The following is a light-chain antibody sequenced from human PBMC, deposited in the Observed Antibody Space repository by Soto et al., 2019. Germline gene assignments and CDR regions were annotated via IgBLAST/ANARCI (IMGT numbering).Light chain of an antibody. CDR2: GNN. CDR3: QSYDSSLSGVL. Sequence: QSVLTQPPSVSGAPGQRVTISCTGSNSNIGAAYDVHWYQHLPGTAPKLLIYGNNNRPSGVPDRFSGSKSGTSASLAITGLQAEDEADYYCQSYDSSLSGVLFGGGTKVTVL. J-gene: IGLJ2*01. V-gene: IGLV1-40*01. CDR1: NSNIGAAYD.